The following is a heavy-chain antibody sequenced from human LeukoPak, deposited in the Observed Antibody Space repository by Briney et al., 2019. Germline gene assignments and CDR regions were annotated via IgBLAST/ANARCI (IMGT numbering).Heavy chain of an antibody. CDR1: GFTFSSYA. Sequence: PGGSLRLSCAASGFTFSSYAMSWVRQAPGKGLEWVANIKQDGSEKYYVDSVKGRFTISRDNAKNSLYLQMSSLRAEDTAIYYCARDIFDGWGQGTLVTVSS. CDR2: IKQDGSEK. V-gene: IGHV3-7*01. CDR3: ARDIFDG. J-gene: IGHJ4*02.